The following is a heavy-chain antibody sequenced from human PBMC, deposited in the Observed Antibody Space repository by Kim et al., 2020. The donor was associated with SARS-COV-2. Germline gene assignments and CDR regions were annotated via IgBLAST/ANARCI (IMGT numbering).Heavy chain of an antibody. J-gene: IGHJ6*02. CDR3: ARVSGNYGMDV. CDR1: GGSITSGDYY. Sequence: SETLSLTCTVSGGSITSGDYYWGWIRQPPGKGLEWIGYIYYSGRTYYNPSLRSRVTISVDTSKSQLSLTLSSMTAADTAMYFCARVSGNYGMDVWGQGTTVTVSS. V-gene: IGHV4-30-4*01. CDR2: IYYSGRT.